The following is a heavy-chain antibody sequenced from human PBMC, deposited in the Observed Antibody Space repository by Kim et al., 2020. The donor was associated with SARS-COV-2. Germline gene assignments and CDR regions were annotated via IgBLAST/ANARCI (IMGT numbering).Heavy chain of an antibody. V-gene: IGHV3-21*04. CDR3: AAGLRGRDVDCDL. J-gene: IGHJ2*01. CDR1: GLTFGSYT. D-gene: IGHD2-21*02. CDR2: ICSSGSYT. Sequence: GGSLRLSCAASGLTFGSYTMTWVRQAPGKGLEWVSSICSSGSYTYYADSVKGRFTISRDNSKNSLYLQMNSLRAEDTAVYYCAAGLRGRDVDCDLWGRGT.